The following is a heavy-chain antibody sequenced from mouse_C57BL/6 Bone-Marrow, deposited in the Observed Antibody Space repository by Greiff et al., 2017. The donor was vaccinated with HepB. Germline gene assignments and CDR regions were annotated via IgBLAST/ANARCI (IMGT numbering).Heavy chain of an antibody. Sequence: QVQLQQSGAELARPGASVKLSCKASGYTFTSYGISWVKQRTGQGLEWIGEIYPRSGNTYYNEKFKGKATLTADKSSSTAYMELRSLTSEDSAVYFCARSIYYDYDGGWFAYWGQGTLVTVSA. CDR2: IYPRSGNT. J-gene: IGHJ3*01. V-gene: IGHV1-81*01. CDR1: GYTFTSYG. D-gene: IGHD2-4*01. CDR3: ARSIYYDYDGGWFAY.